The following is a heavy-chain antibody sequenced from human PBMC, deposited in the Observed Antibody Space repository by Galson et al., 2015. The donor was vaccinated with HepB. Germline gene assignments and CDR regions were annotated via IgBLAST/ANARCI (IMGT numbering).Heavy chain of an antibody. J-gene: IGHJ4*02. CDR3: TTKNLPAATDY. Sequence: LRLSCAASGFIFSNAWMIWVRQAPGKGLEWVGRIKSKTDGGTTDYAAPVKGRFTISRDDSENTLYLQMNSLKTDDTAVYYCTTKNLPAATDYWGQGTLATVSS. CDR1: GFIFSNAW. CDR2: IKSKTDGGTT. D-gene: IGHD2-2*01. V-gene: IGHV3-15*01.